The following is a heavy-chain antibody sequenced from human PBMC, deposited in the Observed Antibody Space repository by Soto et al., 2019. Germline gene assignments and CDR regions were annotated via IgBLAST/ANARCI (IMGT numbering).Heavy chain of an antibody. CDR2: ISGYNGNT. Sequence: QVQLVQSGAEVKKPGASVKVSCKASGYTFTSYGISWVRQAPGQGLVWMGWISGYNGNTNYAQKLQGRVTTTRDPSTSTVYMELRSLRSDDTAVYYCARARLKAANRAGVGAHNWFVPWGQGTLVTVSS. J-gene: IGHJ5*02. D-gene: IGHD3-10*01. CDR1: GYTFTSYG. CDR3: ARARLKAANRAGVGAHNWFVP. V-gene: IGHV1-18*01.